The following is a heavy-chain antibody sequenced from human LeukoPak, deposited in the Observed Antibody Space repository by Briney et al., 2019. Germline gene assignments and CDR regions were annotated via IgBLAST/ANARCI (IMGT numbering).Heavy chain of an antibody. V-gene: IGHV4-59*01. CDR1: GGSISSDY. Sequence: SETLSLTCTVSGGSISSDYWTWIRQPPGKGLEWIGNIFYRGNTNYNPSLKSRVTISIDTSKNQFSLRLTSVTAADTAVYYCARPGYGSGRYEDWGQGTLVTVSS. J-gene: IGHJ4*02. D-gene: IGHD6-19*01. CDR2: IFYRGNT. CDR3: ARPGYGSGRYED.